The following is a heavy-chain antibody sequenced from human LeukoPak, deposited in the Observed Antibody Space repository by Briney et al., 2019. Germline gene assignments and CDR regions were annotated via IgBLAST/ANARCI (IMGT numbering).Heavy chain of an antibody. CDR2: MNPNSGNT. J-gene: IGHJ5*02. V-gene: IGHV1-8*01. CDR3: ARARVGPYNWFDP. Sequence: ASVKVSCKASGYTFTSYDINWVRQATGQGLEWMGWMNPNSGNTGYAQKFQGRVTITADKSTSTAYMELSSLRSEDTAVYYCARARVGPYNWFDPWGQGTLVTVSS. CDR1: GYTFTSYD.